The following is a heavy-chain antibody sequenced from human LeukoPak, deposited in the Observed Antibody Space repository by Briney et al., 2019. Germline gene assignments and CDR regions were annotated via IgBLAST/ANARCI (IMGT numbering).Heavy chain of an antibody. CDR2: INSDGSST. D-gene: IGHD5-18*01. CDR1: GFTFSSYW. CDR3: ARVYYSYVQSIDY. V-gene: IGHV3-74*01. Sequence: PGGSLRLSCAASGFTFSSYWMHWVRHAPGKGLVWVSRINSDGSSTSYADSVKGRFTISRDNAKNTLYLQMNSLRAEDTAVYYCARVYYSYVQSIDYWGQGTLVTVSS. J-gene: IGHJ4*02.